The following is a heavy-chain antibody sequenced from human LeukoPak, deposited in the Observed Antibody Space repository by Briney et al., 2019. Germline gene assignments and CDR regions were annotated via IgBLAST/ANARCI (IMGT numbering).Heavy chain of an antibody. CDR1: GGSISSYY. J-gene: IGHJ6*02. D-gene: IGHD1-26*01. CDR2: IYYSGST. Sequence: SETLSLTCTVSGGSISSYYWSCIRQPPGKGLEWIGYIYYSGSTNYNPSLKSRVTISVDTSKNQFSLKLSSVTAADTAVYYCARGLGGSYYYGMDVWGQGTTVTVSS. V-gene: IGHV4-59*01. CDR3: ARGLGGSYYYGMDV.